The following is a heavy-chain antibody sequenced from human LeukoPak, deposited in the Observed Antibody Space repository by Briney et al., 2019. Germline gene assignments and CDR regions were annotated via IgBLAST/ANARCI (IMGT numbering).Heavy chain of an antibody. CDR3: ARGSVVVVPAAFQGAFDY. J-gene: IGHJ4*02. Sequence: GGSLRLSCAASGFTFSDYYMSWIRQAPGKGLEWVSYVSSSGSTIYYADSVKGRFTISRDNAKNSLYLQMNSLRAEDTAVYYCARGSVVVVPAAFQGAFDYWGQGTLVTVSS. CDR1: GFTFSDYY. CDR2: VSSSGSTI. V-gene: IGHV3-11*04. D-gene: IGHD2-2*01.